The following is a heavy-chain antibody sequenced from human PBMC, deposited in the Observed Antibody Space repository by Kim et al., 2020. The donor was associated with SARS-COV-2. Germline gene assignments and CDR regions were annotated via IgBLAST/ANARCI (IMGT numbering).Heavy chain of an antibody. CDR3: ARGAVAGYRVGSFDL. CDR2: ISNDGYKK. J-gene: IGHJ3*01. CDR1: GFPVSTYA. V-gene: IGHV3-30-3*01. D-gene: IGHD6-19*01. Sequence: GGSLRLSCAASGFPVSTYALDWVRQAPGKGLEWVAVISNDGYKKYYAGSVKGRFTISRDNSKSTLFLQMDSLRVDDTAVYYCARGAVAGYRVGSFDLWG.